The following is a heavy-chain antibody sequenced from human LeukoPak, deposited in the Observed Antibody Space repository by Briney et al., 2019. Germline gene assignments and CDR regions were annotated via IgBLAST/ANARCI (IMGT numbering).Heavy chain of an antibody. J-gene: IGHJ6*02. CDR1: GGSISSYY. CDR2: IYYSEST. D-gene: IGHD2-2*01. Sequence: SETLSLTCTVSGGSISSYYWSWIRQPPGKGLEWIGYIYYSESTNYNPSLKSRVTISVDTSKNQFSLKLSSVTAADTAVYYCARDMGYCSSTSCYVYYGMDVWGQGTTVTVSS. CDR3: ARDMGYCSSTSCYVYYGMDV. V-gene: IGHV4-59*01.